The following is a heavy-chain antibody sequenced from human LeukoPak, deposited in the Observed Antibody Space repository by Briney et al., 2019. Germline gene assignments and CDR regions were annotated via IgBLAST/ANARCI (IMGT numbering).Heavy chain of an antibody. CDR2: ISGSGGDT. CDR1: GFTFNNYA. Sequence: GGSLRLSCAASGFTFNNYATSWVRQAPGKGLEWVSAISGSGGDTYYADSVKGRFTISRDNSKNTVYLQMSGLRADDTAVYYCAKDHGRWGQGTVVTVSS. V-gene: IGHV3-23*01. CDR3: AKDHGR. J-gene: IGHJ4*02.